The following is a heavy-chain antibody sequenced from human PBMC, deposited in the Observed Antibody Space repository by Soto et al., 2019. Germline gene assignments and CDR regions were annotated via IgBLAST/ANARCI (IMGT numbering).Heavy chain of an antibody. J-gene: IGHJ5*02. V-gene: IGHV5-51*01. Sequence: GESLKISCKGSGYSFTSYWIGWVRQMPGKGLEWMGIIYPGDSDTRYSPSFQGQVTISADKSISTAYLQWSSLKASDTAMYYCARHGVAATIPSWFDPWGQGTLVTVSS. CDR1: GYSFTSYW. CDR3: ARHGVAATIPSWFDP. D-gene: IGHD5-12*01. CDR2: IYPGDSDT.